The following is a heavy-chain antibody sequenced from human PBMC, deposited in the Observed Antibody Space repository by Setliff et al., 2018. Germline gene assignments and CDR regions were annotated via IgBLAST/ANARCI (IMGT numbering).Heavy chain of an antibody. J-gene: IGHJ3*01. CDR2: RGPNGST. D-gene: IGHD1-26*01. Sequence: SETLPSPALSLVAPSAVVVTTGAGSASPQGRGLEWIGRRGPNGSTNYNPSLGSRATISFDSSKIELSLKLASVTAADTAVYYCTSVLNSVSDAFDVWGQGTVVTVSS. CDR1: VAPSAVVVTT. V-gene: IGHV4-39*01. CDR3: TSVLNSVSDAFDV.